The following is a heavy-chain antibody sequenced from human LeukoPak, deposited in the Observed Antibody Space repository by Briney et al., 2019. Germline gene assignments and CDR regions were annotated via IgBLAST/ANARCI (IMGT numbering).Heavy chain of an antibody. Sequence: GESLKISCKGSGYSFTSYWIGWVRQMPGKGLEWMGIIYPGDSDTRYSPSFQGQVTISADKSISTAYLQWSSLKASDTAMYYCARSPSHCSGGSCSPPPFDYWGQGTLVTVSS. D-gene: IGHD2-15*01. V-gene: IGHV5-51*01. CDR1: GYSFTSYW. CDR3: ARSPSHCSGGSCSPPPFDY. J-gene: IGHJ4*02. CDR2: IYPGDSDT.